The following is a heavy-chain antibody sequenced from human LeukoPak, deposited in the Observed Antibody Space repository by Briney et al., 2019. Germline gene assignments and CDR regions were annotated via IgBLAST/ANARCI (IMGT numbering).Heavy chain of an antibody. CDR1: GFTFSSYA. Sequence: GGSLRLSCAASGFTFSSYAMHWVRQAPGKGLEWVAVISYDGSNKYYADSVKGRFTISRDNAKNSLYLQMNSLRAEDTAVYYCTRVHGGYPFDSWGQGTLVTVSS. CDR3: TRVHGGYPFDS. D-gene: IGHD2-15*01. V-gene: IGHV3-30*04. CDR2: ISYDGSNK. J-gene: IGHJ4*02.